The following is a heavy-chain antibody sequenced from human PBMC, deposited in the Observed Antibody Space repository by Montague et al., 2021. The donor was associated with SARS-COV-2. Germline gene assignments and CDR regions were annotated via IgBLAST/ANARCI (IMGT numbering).Heavy chain of an antibody. Sequence: SETRSLTCTVSGVFINEYFWTWIRQTPGKGLEWIGYIFFNRGPIHNASLKNRVTISLDTSKSQVSLRLTSVTAADTAVYFCVSGRDGSYSHFHFWGQGALVTVSS. CDR2: IFFNRGP. V-gene: IGHV4-59*01. D-gene: IGHD4-11*01. CDR3: VSGRDGSYSHFHF. J-gene: IGHJ1*01. CDR1: GVFINEYF.